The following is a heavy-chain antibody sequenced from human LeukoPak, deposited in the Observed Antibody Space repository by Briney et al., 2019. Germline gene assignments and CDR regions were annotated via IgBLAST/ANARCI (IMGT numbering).Heavy chain of an antibody. CDR1: GFTFSSYA. CDR2: ISGSGGST. CDR3: AKHVPFSTVTSLFDF. D-gene: IGHD4-17*01. J-gene: IGHJ4*02. V-gene: IGHV3-23*01. Sequence: GGSLRLSCAASGFTFSSYAMSWVRQAPGKGLEWVSAISGSGGSTYYADSVKGRFTISRDNSKNTLYLQVNSLRAEDTAVYYCAKHVPFSTVTSLFDFWGQGTLVTVSS.